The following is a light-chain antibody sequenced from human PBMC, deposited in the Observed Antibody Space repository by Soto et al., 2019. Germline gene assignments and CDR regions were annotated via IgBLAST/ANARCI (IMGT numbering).Light chain of an antibody. CDR3: QSYDSSLVV. J-gene: IGLJ2*01. CDR2: ANI. Sequence: QAVVTQPPSVSGAPGQRVTISCTGSSSNIGAGYDVHWYQQLPGTAPKLLIYANINRPSGVPDRFSGSKSGASGSLDITGLQAEDEADYYCQSYDSSLVVFGGGTKVTVL. CDR1: SSNIGAGYD. V-gene: IGLV1-40*03.